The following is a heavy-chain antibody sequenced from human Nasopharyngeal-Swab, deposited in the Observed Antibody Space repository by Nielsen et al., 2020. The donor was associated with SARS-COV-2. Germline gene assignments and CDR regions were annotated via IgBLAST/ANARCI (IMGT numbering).Heavy chain of an antibody. Sequence: GEALKISCTASGFTFSDYAMSWVRQAPGKGLEWVGFIRSKAYGGTTDYAASVKGRFTISRDDSKSIGYLHMDSLQIDDTAVYYCTRDTGRSGSYYYYHYIDVWGKGTTVTVSS. V-gene: IGHV3-49*04. CDR1: GFTFSDYA. CDR2: IRSKAYGGTT. J-gene: IGHJ6*03. CDR3: TRDTGRSGSYYYYHYIDV. D-gene: IGHD3-10*01.